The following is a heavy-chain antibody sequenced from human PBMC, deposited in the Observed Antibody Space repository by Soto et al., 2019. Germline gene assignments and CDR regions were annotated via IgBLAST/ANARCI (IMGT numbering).Heavy chain of an antibody. CDR1: GASISSHY. D-gene: IGHD5-12*01. V-gene: IGHV4-4*07. Sequence: SETLSLTCIVTGASISSHYWSWLRQPAGKGLXWXGXXXTXGXTXYXXXXKSRITMSVDTSKNQFSLRLTSVTAADTAIYYCARKGYDGGWFDPWGQGTLVTVSS. J-gene: IGHJ5*02. CDR3: ARKGYDGGWFDP. CDR2: XXTXGXT.